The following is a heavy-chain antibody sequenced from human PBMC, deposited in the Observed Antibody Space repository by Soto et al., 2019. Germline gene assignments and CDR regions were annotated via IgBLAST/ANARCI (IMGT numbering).Heavy chain of an antibody. Sequence: SETLSLTCTVSGASMSSTRYYWTWIRQPPGKGLEWIGSGTTYNNPSLRSRVTISVDTSKEQFSLKLSSVTAADTAVYYCATYGGDTGRFDFWGQGTLVTVSS. V-gene: IGHV4-39*01. CDR3: ATYGGDTGRFDF. D-gene: IGHD4-17*01. J-gene: IGHJ4*02. CDR2: SGTT. CDR1: GASMSSTRYY.